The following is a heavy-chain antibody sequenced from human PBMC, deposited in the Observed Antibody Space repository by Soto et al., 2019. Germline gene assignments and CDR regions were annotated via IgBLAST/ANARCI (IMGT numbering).Heavy chain of an antibody. CDR1: GFTVSSNY. V-gene: IGHV3-66*01. CDR2: IYSGGST. CDR3: AREIGRGAAQTNNMDV. J-gene: IGHJ6*03. Sequence: EVQLVESGGGLVQPGGSLRLSCAASGFTVSSNYLSWVRQAPGKGLEWVSVIYSGGSTFYADSVKGRFTISRDNSKNTVYLQMNSRRAEDAGVYYCAREIGRGAAQTNNMDVWGKGTTVTVS. D-gene: IGHD6-6*01.